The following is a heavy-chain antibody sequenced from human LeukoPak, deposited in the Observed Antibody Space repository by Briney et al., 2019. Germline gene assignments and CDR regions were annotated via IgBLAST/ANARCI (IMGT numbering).Heavy chain of an antibody. J-gene: IGHJ5*02. V-gene: IGHV3-11*01. CDR2: ISGSGDRI. D-gene: IGHD3-10*01. CDR3: AKDSMDYFGSGSPNWFDP. CDR1: GFTFNDYY. Sequence: GGSLRLSCAASGFTFNDYYMSWIRQAPGEGLEWISYISGSGDRIYYADSVKGRFTISRDNAKNSLYLQLNSLRAEDTAVYYCAKDSMDYFGSGSPNWFDPWGQGSLVTVSS.